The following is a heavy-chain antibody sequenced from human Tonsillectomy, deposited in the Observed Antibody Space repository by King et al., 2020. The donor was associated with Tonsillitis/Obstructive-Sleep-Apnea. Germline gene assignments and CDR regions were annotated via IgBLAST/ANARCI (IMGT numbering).Heavy chain of an antibody. Sequence: QLQESGSGLVKPSQTLSLTCAVSGGSISSGGYSWSWIRQPPGKGLEWIGYIYHSGSTYYNPSLKSRVTISVDRSKNQFSLKLSSVTAADTAVYYCASFHDSCDYFDYWGQGTLVTVSS. CDR1: GGSISSGGYS. V-gene: IGHV4-30-2*01. J-gene: IGHJ4*02. D-gene: IGHD2-15*01. CDR3: ASFHDSCDYFDY. CDR2: IYHSGST.